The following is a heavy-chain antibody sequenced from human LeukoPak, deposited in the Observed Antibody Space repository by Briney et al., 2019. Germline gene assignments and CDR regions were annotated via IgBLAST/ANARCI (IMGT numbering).Heavy chain of an antibody. D-gene: IGHD3-9*01. CDR1: GGSISSYY. J-gene: IGHJ6*02. V-gene: IGHV4-59*08. CDR2: IYYSGST. Sequence: PSETLSLTCTVSGGSISSYYWSWIRQPPGKGLEWIGYIYYSGSTNYNPSLKSRVTISVDTSKNQFSLKLSSVTAADTAVYYCALTYYGILTGHGPYYYGMDVWGQGTTVTVSS. CDR3: ALTYYGILTGHGPYYYGMDV.